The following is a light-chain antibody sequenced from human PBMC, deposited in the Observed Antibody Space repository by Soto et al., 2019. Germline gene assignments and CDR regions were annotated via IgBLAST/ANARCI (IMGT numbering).Light chain of an antibody. CDR2: DAS. CDR3: QQYNSSPDT. CDR1: QSISSW. V-gene: IGKV1-5*01. Sequence: DIQMTQSPSTLSASVGDRVTITCRASQSISSWLAWYQQKPGKAPKLLIYDASSLESGVPSRFSGSGSGTEFTLPISSRQPDDVATYYCQQYNSSPDTFGPGTNVDI. J-gene: IGKJ3*01.